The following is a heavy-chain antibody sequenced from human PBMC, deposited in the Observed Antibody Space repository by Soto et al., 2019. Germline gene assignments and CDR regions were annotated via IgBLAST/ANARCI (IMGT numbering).Heavy chain of an antibody. CDR2: ISGSGGST. Sequence: PGGSQILSYASSGFNFSSYAMSLVRQAPGKGLEWVSAISGSGGSTYYADSVKGRFTISRDNSKNTLYLQMNSLRAEDKAVYYCAYSSTPFDYWGQGTLVTVSS. D-gene: IGHD6-13*01. V-gene: IGHV3-23*01. CDR3: AYSSTPFDY. CDR1: GFNFSSYA. J-gene: IGHJ4*02.